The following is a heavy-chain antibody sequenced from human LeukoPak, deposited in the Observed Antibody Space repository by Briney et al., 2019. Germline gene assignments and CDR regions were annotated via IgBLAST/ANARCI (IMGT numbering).Heavy chain of an antibody. V-gene: IGHV3-23*01. J-gene: IGHJ4*02. Sequence: GGNLRFSCTAAGFTFNNYAMSWVRQAPGKGLEWVSHISDSGGKTYYADSVKGRFTISRDNSKNTLYLQMDSLRAEDTAIYYCADFGSGSYCFDYWGQGTLVTVSS. D-gene: IGHD3-10*01. CDR3: ADFGSGSYCFDY. CDR2: ISDSGGKT. CDR1: GFTFNNYA.